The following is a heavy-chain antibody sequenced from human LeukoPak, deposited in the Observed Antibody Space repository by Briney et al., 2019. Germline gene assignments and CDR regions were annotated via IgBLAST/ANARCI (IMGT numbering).Heavy chain of an antibody. J-gene: IGHJ4*02. Sequence: SETLSLTCTVSGGSISSYYWSWIRQPPGKGLEWIGYIYYSGSTNYNPSLKSRVTISVDTSKNQFSLKLSSVTAADTAVYYCARDHRVGQSSWGQGTLVTVSS. CDR1: GGSISSYY. CDR3: ARDHRVGQSS. CDR2: IYYSGST. V-gene: IGHV4-59*12.